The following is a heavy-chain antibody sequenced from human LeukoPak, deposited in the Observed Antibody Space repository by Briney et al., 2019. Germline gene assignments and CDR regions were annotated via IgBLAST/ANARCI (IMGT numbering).Heavy chain of an antibody. CDR2: IKQDGSEE. D-gene: IGHD1-26*01. J-gene: IGHJ4*02. CDR3: ARVPVVGDAFDY. V-gene: IGHV3-7*01. Sequence: PGGSLRLSCAASGFTFSSYWMSWVRKAPGKGLEWVANIKQDGSEEYYVDSAKGRLTISRDNAKNSLYLQMNSLRAEDTAVYYCARVPVVGDAFDYWGQGTLVTVSS. CDR1: GFTFSSYW.